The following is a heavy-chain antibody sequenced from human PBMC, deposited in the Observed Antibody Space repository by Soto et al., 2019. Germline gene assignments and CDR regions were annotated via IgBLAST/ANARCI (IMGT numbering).Heavy chain of an antibody. CDR1: GFTFSSYA. J-gene: IGHJ6*02. CDR2: ISGSGGST. D-gene: IGHD6-13*01. CDR3: AKGEQQLADYYYYGMDV. V-gene: IGHV3-23*01. Sequence: LRLSCAASGFTFSSYAMSWVRQAPGKGLEWVSAISGSGGSTYYADSVKGRFTISRDNSKNTLYLQMNSLRAEDTAVYYCAKGEQQLADYYYYGMDVWGQGPTVTVSS.